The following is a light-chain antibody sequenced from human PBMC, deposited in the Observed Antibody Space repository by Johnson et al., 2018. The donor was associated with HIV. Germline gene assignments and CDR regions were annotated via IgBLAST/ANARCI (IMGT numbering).Light chain of an antibody. Sequence: QSVLTQPPSVSAAPGQKVTISCSGSSSNIGNNYVSWYQQLPGTAPKLLIYENNKRPSGIPDRFSGSKSGTSATLGITGLQTGAEADYYCGTWDSRLRNVFGTGTKVTVL. V-gene: IGLV1-51*02. CDR2: ENN. J-gene: IGLJ1*01. CDR1: SSNIGNNY. CDR3: GTWDSRLRNV.